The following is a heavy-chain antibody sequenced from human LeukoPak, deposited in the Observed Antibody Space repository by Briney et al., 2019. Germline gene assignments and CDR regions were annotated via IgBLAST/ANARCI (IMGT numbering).Heavy chain of an antibody. Sequence: PGGSLRLSCAASGFTSSSYAMSWVRQAPGKGLEWVSSISGSGGITYYADSVKGRFTFSRDNSKNTLYLQMNSLRAEDTAVYYCAKGVAAGGSYYYYYGMDVWGQGTTVTVSS. CDR1: GFTSSSYA. CDR3: AKGVAAGGSYYYYYGMDV. V-gene: IGHV3-23*01. J-gene: IGHJ6*02. CDR2: ISGSGGIT. D-gene: IGHD1-26*01.